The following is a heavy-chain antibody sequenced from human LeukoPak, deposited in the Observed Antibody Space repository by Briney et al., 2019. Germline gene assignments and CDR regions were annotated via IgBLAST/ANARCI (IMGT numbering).Heavy chain of an antibody. CDR2: IYYSGST. J-gene: IGHJ5*02. CDR1: GGSISSYY. Sequence: SETLSLTCTVSGGSISSYYWSWIRQHPGKGLEWIGYIYYSGSTYYNPSLKSRVTISVDTSKNQFSLKLSSVTAADTAVYYCASGAGMNNWFDPWGQGTLVTVSS. CDR3: ASGAGMNNWFDP. V-gene: IGHV4-59*06. D-gene: IGHD1-14*01.